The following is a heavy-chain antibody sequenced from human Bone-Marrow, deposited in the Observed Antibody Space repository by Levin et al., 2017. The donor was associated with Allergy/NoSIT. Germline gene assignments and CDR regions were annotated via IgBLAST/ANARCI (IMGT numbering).Heavy chain of an antibody. CDR2: VYYRGNT. CDR3: ARGLGDYDVHNFDY. J-gene: IGHJ4*02. D-gene: IGHD4-17*01. V-gene: IGHV4-59*01. CDR1: GGSISSYF. Sequence: SETLSLTCTVSGGSISSYFWSWIRQPPGKALEWIGYVYYRGNTNYNPSLKSRVTMSVDTSKNQFSLKLSSVTAADTAVYYCARGLGDYDVHNFDYWGQGTLVTVSS.